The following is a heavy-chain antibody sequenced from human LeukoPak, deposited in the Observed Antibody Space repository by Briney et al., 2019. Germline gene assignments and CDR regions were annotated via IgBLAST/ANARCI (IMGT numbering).Heavy chain of an antibody. V-gene: IGHV3-9*01. CDR1: GFTFDDYA. Sequence: GGSLRLSCAASGFTFDDYAMNWVRQAPGKGLEWVSGISWNSGSIGYADSVKGRFTISRDKSKNMVYLEMNSLRADDTAVYYCARGMKEGYSYDMDLKWYFDYWGQGNLVTVSS. CDR3: ARGMKEGYSYDMDLKWYFDY. CDR2: ISWNSGSI. J-gene: IGHJ4*02. D-gene: IGHD5-18*01.